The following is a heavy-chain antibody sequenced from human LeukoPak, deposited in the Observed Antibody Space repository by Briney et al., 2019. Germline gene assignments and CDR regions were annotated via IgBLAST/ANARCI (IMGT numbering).Heavy chain of an antibody. D-gene: IGHD3/OR15-3a*01. CDR1: GYTFTSYY. CDR3: ARDGLDY. J-gene: IGHJ4*02. Sequence: VASVKVSCKASGYTFTSYYIHWVRQAPGQGLEWMGIINPIGGTTDYAQKFQGRVTITADESTSTAYMELSSLRSEDTAVYYCARDGLDYWGQGTLVTVSS. V-gene: IGHV1-46*01. CDR2: INPIGGTT.